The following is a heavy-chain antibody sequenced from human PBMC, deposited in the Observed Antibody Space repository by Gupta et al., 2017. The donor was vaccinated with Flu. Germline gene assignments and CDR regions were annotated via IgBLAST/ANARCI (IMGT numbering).Heavy chain of an antibody. V-gene: IGHV3-33*01. Sequence: QPQLVESGGGVVQPGGSLRLSCAASVITFSHYGMHWVRQAPGKGLEWVAVVWHDGSNKYYADSVKGRFTISRDNAKNTLYLQMNSLRVEDTAVYYCARDSKSGSTGFDFWGQGTLVTVPS. CDR3: ARDSKSGSTGFDF. CDR2: VWHDGSNK. D-gene: IGHD1-26*01. CDR1: VITFSHYG. J-gene: IGHJ4*02.